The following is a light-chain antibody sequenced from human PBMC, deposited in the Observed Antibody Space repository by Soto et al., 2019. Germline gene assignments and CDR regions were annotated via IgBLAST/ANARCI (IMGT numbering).Light chain of an antibody. Sequence: QSVLTQSPSVSGAPGQRVTISCTGSSSNIGAPYNVHWYQKHPGTAPKLLIYANSNRPSGVPDRFSGSKSGTSASLAITGLQAEDEADYYCQSFDFSLSWVFGGGTKLTVL. CDR2: ANS. CDR1: SSNIGAPYN. V-gene: IGLV1-40*01. CDR3: QSFDFSLSWV. J-gene: IGLJ3*02.